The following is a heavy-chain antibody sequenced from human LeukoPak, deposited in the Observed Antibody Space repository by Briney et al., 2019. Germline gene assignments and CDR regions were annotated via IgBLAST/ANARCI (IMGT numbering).Heavy chain of an antibody. CDR2: ISDEGNSR. D-gene: IGHD3-16*01. J-gene: IGHJ5*02. CDR1: GFTFNNYA. Sequence: GRSLRLSCAASGFTFNNYAMHWVRQAPGKGLEWVAVISDEGNSRYYADSVKGRFTISRANSKNTLYLQMNSLRAQDTPGSYCAKGGLGCGSWFDPWGQGTLATVSP. V-gene: IGHV3-30*18. CDR3: AKGGLGCGSWFDP.